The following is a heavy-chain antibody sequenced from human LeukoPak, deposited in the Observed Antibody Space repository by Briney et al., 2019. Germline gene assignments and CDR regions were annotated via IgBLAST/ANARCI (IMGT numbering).Heavy chain of an antibody. J-gene: IGHJ4*01. Sequence: SETLSLTCTASSGSISTSSYCWGWIRQPPGKGLEWIGSISYSGTTYYNPSLKSRVTISVDTSNNQFSLRLTSVTAADTAVYFCARHPSSAWHADYWGHGTLVTVSS. CDR2: ISYSGTT. D-gene: IGHD6-25*01. V-gene: IGHV4-39*01. CDR1: SGSISTSSYC. CDR3: ARHPSSAWHADY.